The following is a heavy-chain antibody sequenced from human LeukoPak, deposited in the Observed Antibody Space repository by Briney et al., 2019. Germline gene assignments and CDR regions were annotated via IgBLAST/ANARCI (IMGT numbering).Heavy chain of an antibody. CDR3: ARRPYPYYFDH. CDR2: IASSGST. V-gene: IGHV4-4*09. D-gene: IGHD3-16*01. J-gene: IGHJ4*02. Sequence: ETLCVTCTVSGGSISSYSWNWIRQTPGKGLGCIGCIASSGSTVYTPSLRSRVTLSLDTSRNQFSLNLTSVTAADTAVYYCARRPYPYYFDHWGQGALVTVSS. CDR1: GGSISSYS.